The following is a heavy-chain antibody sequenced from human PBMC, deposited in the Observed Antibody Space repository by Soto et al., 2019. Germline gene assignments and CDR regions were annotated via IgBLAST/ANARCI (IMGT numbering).Heavy chain of an antibody. D-gene: IGHD3-22*01. CDR2: IYYSGST. Sequence: SETLSLTCPVSGGSISSSSYYWGWIRQPPGKGLEWIGSIYYSGSTYYNPSLKSRVTISVDTSKNQFSLKLSSVTAADTAVYYCARICDSILENWFDPWGQGTLVTVSS. CDR3: ARICDSILENWFDP. V-gene: IGHV4-39*01. J-gene: IGHJ5*02. CDR1: GGSISSSSYY.